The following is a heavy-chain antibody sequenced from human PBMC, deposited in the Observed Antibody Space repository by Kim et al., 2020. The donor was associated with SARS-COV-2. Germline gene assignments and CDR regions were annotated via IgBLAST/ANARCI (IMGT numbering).Heavy chain of an antibody. CDR3: AKDIKEGSYQIFDAFDI. Sequence: VKGRFTISRDNAKNSLYLQMNSLRAEDTALYYCAKDIKEGSYQIFDAFDIWGQGTMVTVSS. D-gene: IGHD1-26*01. J-gene: IGHJ3*02. V-gene: IGHV3-9*01.